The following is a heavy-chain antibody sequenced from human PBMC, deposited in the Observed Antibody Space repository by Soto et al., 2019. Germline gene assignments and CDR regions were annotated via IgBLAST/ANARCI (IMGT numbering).Heavy chain of an antibody. CDR1: GYTFTSYA. J-gene: IGHJ4*02. V-gene: IGHV1-3*01. D-gene: IGHD1-1*01. Sequence: GASVKVSCKASGYTFTSYAMHWVRQAPGQRLEWMGWINAGNGNTKYSQKFQGRVTITRDTSASTAYMELSSLRSEDTAVYYCARVTPYNWNDFDYWGQGTLVTVSS. CDR2: INAGNGNT. CDR3: ARVTPYNWNDFDY.